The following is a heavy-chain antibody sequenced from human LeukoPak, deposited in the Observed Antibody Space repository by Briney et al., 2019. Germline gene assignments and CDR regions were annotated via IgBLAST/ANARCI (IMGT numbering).Heavy chain of an antibody. CDR3: ARQGFTMVDHDAFDI. J-gene: IGHJ3*02. D-gene: IGHD3-10*01. CDR2: IYPGDSDT. Sequence: GGSLRLSCAASGFTVSSNYMSWVRQAPGKGLEWMGIIYPGDSDTRYSPSFQGQVTISADKSISTAYLQWSSLKASDTAMYYCARQGFTMVDHDAFDIWGQGTMVTVSS. CDR1: GFTVSSNY. V-gene: IGHV5-51*01.